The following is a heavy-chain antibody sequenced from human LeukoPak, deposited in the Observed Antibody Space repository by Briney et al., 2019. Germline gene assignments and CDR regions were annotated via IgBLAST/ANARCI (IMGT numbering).Heavy chain of an antibody. J-gene: IGHJ4*02. V-gene: IGHV1-2*02. CDR2: INPNSGGT. CDR1: GYTFTSYY. Sequence: ASVKVSCKASGYTFTSYYMHWVRQAPGQGLEWMGWINPNSGGTNYAQKFQGRVTMTRDTSISTAYMELSRLRSDDTAVYYCARGSGSYSYFDYWGQGTLVTVSS. CDR3: ARGSGSYSYFDY. D-gene: IGHD1-26*01.